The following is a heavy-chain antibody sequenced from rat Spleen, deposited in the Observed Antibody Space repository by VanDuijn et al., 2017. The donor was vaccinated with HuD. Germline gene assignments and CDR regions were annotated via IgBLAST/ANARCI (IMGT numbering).Heavy chain of an antibody. CDR1: GFTFSSYG. CDR2: ITTGGGGT. J-gene: IGHJ3*01. V-gene: IGHV5S13*01. CDR3: AKVHNNYYNWFAY. Sequence: EVQLVESDGGLVQPGRSLKLSCAASGFTFSSYGMAWVRQTPTKGLEWVASITTGGGGTYYPDSVKGRFTISRDNAKSTLYLQMDSLRSEDTATYYCAKVHNNYYNWFAYWGQGTLVTVSS. D-gene: IGHD1-10*01.